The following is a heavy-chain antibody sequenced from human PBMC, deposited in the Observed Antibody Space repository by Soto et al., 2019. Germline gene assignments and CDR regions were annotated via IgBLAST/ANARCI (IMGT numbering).Heavy chain of an antibody. V-gene: IGHV3-30-3*01. CDR3: ARAANSGIQLWENFDY. CDR1: GFTFSSYA. J-gene: IGHJ4*02. CDR2: ISYDGSNK. D-gene: IGHD5-18*01. Sequence: QVQLVESGGGVVQPGRSLRLSCAASGFTFSSYAMHWVRQAPGKGLEWVAVISYDGSNKYYADSVKGRFTISRDNSKNTLYRQMNGLRAEDTAVYYCARAANSGIQLWENFDYWGQGILVTVSS.